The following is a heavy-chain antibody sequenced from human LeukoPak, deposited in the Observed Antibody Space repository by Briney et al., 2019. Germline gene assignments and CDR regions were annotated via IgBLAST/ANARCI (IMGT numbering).Heavy chain of an antibody. CDR1: GGSISSSDYY. CDR2: IYYGGSA. D-gene: IGHD4/OR15-4a*01. J-gene: IGHJ6*03. CDR3: ARDVRGYYYYYMDV. Sequence: SETLSLTCTVSGGSISSSDYYWGWIRQPPGKGLQWIGSIYYGGSAFYNPSLKSRVTISVDTSKNQFSLKLSSVTAADTAVYYCARDVRGYYYYYMDVWGKGTTVTVSS. V-gene: IGHV4-39*07.